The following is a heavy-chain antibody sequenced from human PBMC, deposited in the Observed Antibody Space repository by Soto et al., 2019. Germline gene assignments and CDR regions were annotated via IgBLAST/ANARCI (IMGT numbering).Heavy chain of an antibody. Sequence: QVQLVQSGAEVKKPGASVKVSCKASGYTFTSYGISWVRQAPGQGLEWMGWISAYNGNTNYAQKLQGRVTMITDTSTSTAYMELRSLRSDDTAVYYCARGKWGCSGGSCYPTAPFDPWGQGTLVTVSS. J-gene: IGHJ5*02. V-gene: IGHV1-18*01. D-gene: IGHD2-15*01. CDR3: ARGKWGCSGGSCYPTAPFDP. CDR1: GYTFTSYG. CDR2: ISAYNGNT.